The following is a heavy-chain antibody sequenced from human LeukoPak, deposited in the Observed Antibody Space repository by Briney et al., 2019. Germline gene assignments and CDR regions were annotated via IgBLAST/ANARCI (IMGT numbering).Heavy chain of an antibody. CDR1: NGSFSNYC. Sequence: PSETLSLTCTVSNGSFSNYCWTWIRQSPGKALEWIGYVYYTDKTHYNPPLNSRVFISPDTSQNLFSLMLTAVTPADTPIYYCARALMRRRDGYNRHYEIDYWGQGALV. D-gene: IGHD5-24*01. CDR3: ARALMRRRDGYNRHYEIDY. CDR2: VYYTDKT. V-gene: IGHV4-59*01. J-gene: IGHJ4*02.